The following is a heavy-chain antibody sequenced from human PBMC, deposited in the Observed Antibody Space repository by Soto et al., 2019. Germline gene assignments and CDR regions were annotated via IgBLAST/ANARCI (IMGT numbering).Heavy chain of an antibody. CDR1: GGSVNSGNYY. D-gene: IGHD1-1*01. CDR3: ARVERGTATTVVDAFDI. Sequence: QVQLQQWGAGLLKPSETLSLTCAVFGGSVNSGNYYWSWIRQPPGKGLEWIGAMSHSGGTHFNPSLKSRVTISVDTSKNPFSLKMSSVTAADTALYYCARVERGTATTVVDAFDIWGPGTMVTVSS. V-gene: IGHV4-34*01. CDR2: MSHSGGT. J-gene: IGHJ3*02.